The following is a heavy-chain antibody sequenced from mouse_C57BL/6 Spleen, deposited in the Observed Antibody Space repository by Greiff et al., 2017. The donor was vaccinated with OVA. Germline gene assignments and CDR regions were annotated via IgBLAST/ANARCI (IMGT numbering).Heavy chain of an antibody. Sequence: QVQLQQSGPELVKPGASVKISCKASGYAFSSSWMNWVKQRPGKGLEWIGRNYPGDGDTNYNGKFKGKATLTADKSSSTAYMQLSSLTSEDSAVYFCARGTYYGSSYYAMDYWGQGTSVTVSS. J-gene: IGHJ4*01. CDR2: NYPGDGDT. V-gene: IGHV1-82*01. CDR3: ARGTYYGSSYYAMDY. CDR1: GYAFSSSW. D-gene: IGHD1-1*01.